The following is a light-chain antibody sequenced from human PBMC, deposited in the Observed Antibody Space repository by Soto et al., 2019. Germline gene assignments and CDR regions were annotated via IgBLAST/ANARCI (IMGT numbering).Light chain of an antibody. V-gene: IGLV2-23*01. J-gene: IGLJ1*01. CDR2: EGS. Sequence: QSALTQPASVSGSPGQSITISCTGTSSDVGSYNLVSWYQQHPGKAPKLMIYEGSKRPSGVSNRFSGSKSGNTASLTISGLQAEDEDDYYCCSYAGSSTFYVFGIGTKVTVL. CDR3: CSYAGSSTFYV. CDR1: SSDVGSYNL.